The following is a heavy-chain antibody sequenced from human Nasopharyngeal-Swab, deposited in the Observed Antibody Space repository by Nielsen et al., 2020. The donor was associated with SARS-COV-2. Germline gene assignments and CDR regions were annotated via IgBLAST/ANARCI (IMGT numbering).Heavy chain of an antibody. CDR2: IYYSGDT. J-gene: IGHJ5*02. CDR1: GVFISSGGAY. CDR3: ARTLYDIVTDQYEGYDT. V-gene: IGHV4-30-4*08. D-gene: IGHD3-9*01. Sequence: SETLSLTCAVSGVFISSGGAYWSWLRQPPGKGLEWIGYIYYSGDTDYNPALQSRVSISADTSRNQFSLKLTSVTAADPAVYYCARTLYDIVTDQYEGYDTWGPRILVTVSS.